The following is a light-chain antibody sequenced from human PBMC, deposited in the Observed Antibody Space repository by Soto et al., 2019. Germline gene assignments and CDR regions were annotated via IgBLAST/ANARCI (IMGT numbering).Light chain of an antibody. Sequence: DIQMTQSPSTLSASVGDRVTITCRASQGIRNDLGWYQQKPGKAPKLLIYKASTLKSGVPSRFSGSGSGTECTLTISSLQPDDVATYYCQHYNSYSEAFGQGTKVDI. J-gene: IGKJ1*01. CDR2: KAS. V-gene: IGKV1-5*03. CDR1: QGIRND. CDR3: QHYNSYSEA.